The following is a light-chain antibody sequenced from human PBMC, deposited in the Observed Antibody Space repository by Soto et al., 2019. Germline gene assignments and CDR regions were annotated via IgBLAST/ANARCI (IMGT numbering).Light chain of an antibody. CDR2: YAS. CDR3: QHYNDWPPIT. CDR1: QSVSNN. J-gene: IGKJ5*01. Sequence: EIMMTQSPATLSVSPGESATLSCRASQSVSNNLAWYQHKPGQAPRLLIYYASTRATGIPARFSGSGSGTEFTLTISSLQSEDFALYYCQHYNDWPPITFGQGTRLEIK. V-gene: IGKV3-15*01.